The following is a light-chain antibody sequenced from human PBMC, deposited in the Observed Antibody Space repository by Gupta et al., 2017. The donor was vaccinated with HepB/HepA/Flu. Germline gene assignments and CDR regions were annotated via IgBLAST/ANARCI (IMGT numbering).Light chain of an antibody. V-gene: IGLV2-11*01. J-gene: IGLJ3*02. CDR3: CSYSGSYTWV. Sequence: QSALTQPRSVSGSTGQSVTISCPGTSSDVGGYNYVSWYQQHPGRVHKLMIYDVNNLPSGVPGRFSGSKSGNTASLTISGLQAEDETDYYCCSYSGSYTWVFGGGTKLTVL. CDR1: SSDVGGYNY. CDR2: DVN.